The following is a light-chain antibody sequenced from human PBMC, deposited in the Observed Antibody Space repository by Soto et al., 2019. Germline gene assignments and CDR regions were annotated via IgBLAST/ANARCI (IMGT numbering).Light chain of an antibody. V-gene: IGKV3-15*01. CDR3: QQYNHWLSIS. Sequence: EIAVTPSPGTLSVSPGERATLSCRARQSIDWKVARHQQKPGQAPRLVIYDSSIRATGIPARFSGSGSGTDFTLTINSLQSEDFAVYYCQQYNHWLSISFGQGTRLEIK. J-gene: IGKJ5*01. CDR1: QSIDWK. CDR2: DSS.